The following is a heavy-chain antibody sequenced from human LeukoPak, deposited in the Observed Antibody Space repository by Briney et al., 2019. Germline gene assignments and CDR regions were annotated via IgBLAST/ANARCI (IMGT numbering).Heavy chain of an antibody. V-gene: IGHV3-30*09. CDR2: ISYDGSNK. J-gene: IGHJ4*02. Sequence: PGGSLRLSCAASGFTFSSYAMRWVRQAPGKGLEWVAVISYDGSNKYYADSVKGRFAISRDNSKNTLYLQMNSLRAEDTAVYYCARDGGRNTVTTEFDYWGQGTLVTVSS. CDR3: ARDGGRNTVTTEFDY. CDR1: GFTFSSYA. D-gene: IGHD4-17*01.